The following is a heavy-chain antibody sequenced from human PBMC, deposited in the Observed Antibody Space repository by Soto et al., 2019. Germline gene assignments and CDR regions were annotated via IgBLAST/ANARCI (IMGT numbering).Heavy chain of an antibody. D-gene: IGHD3-22*01. Sequence: SETLSLTCTVSGDSITSNSYFWAWIRQPPGKGLEWIGSIYYSGTTYYNPSLKSRVTISVDTSKNQFSLKLSSVTAADTAVYYCARGSISGITMIVVDLRSKPQRHNWFDPWGQGTLVTVSS. CDR2: IYYSGTT. J-gene: IGHJ5*02. V-gene: IGHV4-39*07. CDR3: ARGSISGITMIVVDLRSKPQRHNWFDP. CDR1: GDSITSNSYF.